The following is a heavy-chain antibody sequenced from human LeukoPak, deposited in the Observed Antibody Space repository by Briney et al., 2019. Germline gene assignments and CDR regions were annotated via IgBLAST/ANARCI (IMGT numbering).Heavy chain of an antibody. Sequence: SETLSLTCTVSGGSISTSSYYWGWIRQPPGKGLEWIGSTYYSGSTCYNPSLKSRVTISVDTSKNQFSLKLSSVTAADTALYYCASNEWSGYYFDYWGQGTLVTVSS. CDR3: ASNEWSGYYFDY. D-gene: IGHD3-3*01. V-gene: IGHV4-39*01. CDR1: GGSISTSSYY. CDR2: TYYSGST. J-gene: IGHJ4*02.